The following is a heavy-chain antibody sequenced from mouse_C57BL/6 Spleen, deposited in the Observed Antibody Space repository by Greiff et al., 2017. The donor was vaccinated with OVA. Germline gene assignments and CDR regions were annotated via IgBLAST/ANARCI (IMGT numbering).Heavy chain of an antibody. CDR2: IDPNSGGT. V-gene: IGHV1-72*01. Sequence: QVQLQQPGAELVKPGASVKLSCKASGYTFTSYWMHWVKQRPGRGLEWIGRIDPNSGGTKYNEKFKSKATLTVDTPSSTAYMQLSSLTSEYSAVYDCARCAVVATDYFDYWGQGTTLTVSS. CDR3: ARCAVVATDYFDY. J-gene: IGHJ2*01. D-gene: IGHD1-1*01. CDR1: GYTFTSYW.